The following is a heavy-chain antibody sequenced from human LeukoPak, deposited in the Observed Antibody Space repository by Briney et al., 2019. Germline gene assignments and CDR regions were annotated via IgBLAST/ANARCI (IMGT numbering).Heavy chain of an antibody. J-gene: IGHJ4*02. Sequence: PGGSLRFSCAASGFASSNDSMNWAGPAPVKGLEWGSYISTRSGTIYYTDSVKGRFTISRDNAKNSLYLQMNSLRDEDTAVYYCARDRGGYEFFDYWGQGTLVTISS. V-gene: IGHV3-48*02. D-gene: IGHD5-12*01. CDR2: ISTRSGTI. CDR1: GFASSNDS. CDR3: ARDRGGYEFFDY.